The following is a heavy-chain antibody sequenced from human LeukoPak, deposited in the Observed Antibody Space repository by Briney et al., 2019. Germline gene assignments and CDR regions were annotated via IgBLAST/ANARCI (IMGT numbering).Heavy chain of an antibody. CDR3: ARGGWFHDR. CDR1: NGSISTTY. D-gene: IGHD6-19*01. CDR2: IHYSGNT. J-gene: IGHJ5*02. V-gene: IGHV4-59*01. Sequence: SETLSLTCSVSNGSISTTYWSWIRQPPGKGLEWIGNIHYSGNTNYNSSLKSRVTISVDTSKNQFSLKVISVTTADTAVYFCARGGWFHDRWGQGTLVTVSS.